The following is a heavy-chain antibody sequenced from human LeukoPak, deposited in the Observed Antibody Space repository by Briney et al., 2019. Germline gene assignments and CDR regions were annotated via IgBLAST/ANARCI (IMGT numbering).Heavy chain of an antibody. CDR2: MNPNSGNT. V-gene: IGHV1-8*01. J-gene: IGHJ6*02. CDR3: ARGPVEAVFGVSTED. Sequence: ASVKVSCKASGYTFTSYDTNWVRQATGQGLEWMGWMNPNSGNTGYAQKFQGRVSMTRDTSISTAYMELSSLRSEDTAVYYCARGPVEAVFGVSTEDWGQGTTVTVSS. CDR1: GYTFTSYD. D-gene: IGHD3-10*02.